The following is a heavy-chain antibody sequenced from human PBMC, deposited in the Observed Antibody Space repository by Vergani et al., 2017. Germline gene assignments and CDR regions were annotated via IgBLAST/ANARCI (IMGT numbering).Heavy chain of an antibody. CDR3: TRENRDTPSSLDY. Sequence: VHLAESGGGFFQPGGSLRLSCTPSSFKLGDYGMHLVRQAPGRGLEWVSMTCYEGNNNYYADSVKGRFTISKDISKNTLYLQMNSLRGDDTAVYYCTRENRDTPSSLDYWGQGTLVTVSS. V-gene: IGHV3-33*01. J-gene: IGHJ4*02. D-gene: IGHD5-24*01. CDR2: TCYEGNNN. CDR1: SFKLGDYG.